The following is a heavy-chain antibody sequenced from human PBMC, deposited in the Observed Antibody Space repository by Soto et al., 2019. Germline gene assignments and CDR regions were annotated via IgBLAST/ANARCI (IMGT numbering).Heavy chain of an antibody. J-gene: IGHJ6*02. CDR3: TTTKECGGSCYYYYGMDV. Sequence: GGSLRLSCAASGFTFSNAGMNWVRQAPGKGLEWVGRIKSKTDGGTTDYAAPVKGRFTISRDDSKNTLYLQMNSLKTEDTAVYYCTTTKECGGSCYYYYGMDVWGQGTTVTVSS. D-gene: IGHD2-15*01. V-gene: IGHV3-15*07. CDR1: GFTFSNAG. CDR2: IKSKTDGGTT.